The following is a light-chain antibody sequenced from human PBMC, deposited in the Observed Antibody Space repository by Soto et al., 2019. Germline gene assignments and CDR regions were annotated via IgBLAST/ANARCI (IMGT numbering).Light chain of an antibody. CDR3: QQRTSWPLT. CDR2: DAS. Sequence: EIVLTQSPATLSLSPGERATLSCRASQSISSYLAWYQQKPGQAPRLLIYDASNRATGIPARFSGSGSGADFTLTISSLEPEDFAVYYCQQRTSWPLTFGQGTRLENK. V-gene: IGKV3-11*01. J-gene: IGKJ5*01. CDR1: QSISSY.